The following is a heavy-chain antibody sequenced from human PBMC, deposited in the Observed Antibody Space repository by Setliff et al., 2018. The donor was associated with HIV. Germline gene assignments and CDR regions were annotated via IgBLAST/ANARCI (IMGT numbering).Heavy chain of an antibody. V-gene: IGHV4-4*09. D-gene: IGHD4-4*01. CDR1: GGSISSYY. CDR2: IYSSGST. Sequence: PSETLSLTCTVSGGSISSYYWSWIRQPPGKGLEWIGYIYSSGSTNYNPSLKSRVSISVDTSKSQLSLQLRSVTAADTAIYYCARDLTSNSNCFEPWGQGTQVTVSS. J-gene: IGHJ5*02. CDR3: ARDLTSNSNCFEP.